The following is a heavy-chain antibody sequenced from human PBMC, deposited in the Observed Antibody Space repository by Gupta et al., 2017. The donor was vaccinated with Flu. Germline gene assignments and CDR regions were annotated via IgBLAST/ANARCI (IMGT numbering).Heavy chain of an antibody. CDR3: AREVGAAGTGDYFDY. CDR2: IYHSGST. CDR1: GGSISSSNW. Sequence: QLQLQESGPGLVKPSATLSLTCAVSGGSISSSNWWSWVRQPPGRGLEWIGEIYHSGSTNYNPSLKSRVTISVDKSKNQFSLKLSSVTAADTAGYYCAREVGAAGTGDYFDYWGQGTLVTVSS. D-gene: IGHD6-13*01. V-gene: IGHV4-4*02. J-gene: IGHJ4*02.